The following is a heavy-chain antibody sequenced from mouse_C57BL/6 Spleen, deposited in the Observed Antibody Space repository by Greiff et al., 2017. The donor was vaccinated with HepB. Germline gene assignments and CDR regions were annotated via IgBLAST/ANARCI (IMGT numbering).Heavy chain of an antibody. CDR1: GYTFTDYN. J-gene: IGHJ3*01. CDR2: INPNNGGT. CDR3: ATMATREGAWFAY. Sequence: VQLKESGPELVKPGASVKMSCKASGYTFTDYNMHWVKQSHGKSLEWIGYINPNNGGTSYNQKFKGKATLTVNKSSSTAYMELRSLTSEDSAVYYCATMATREGAWFAYWGQGTLVTVSA. V-gene: IGHV1-22*01. D-gene: IGHD2-2*01.